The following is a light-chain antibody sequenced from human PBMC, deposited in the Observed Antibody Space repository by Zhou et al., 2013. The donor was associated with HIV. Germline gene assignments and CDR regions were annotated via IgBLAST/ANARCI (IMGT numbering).Light chain of an antibody. CDR1: QSVGSSA. CDR3: QQYVSLPQT. J-gene: IGKJ5*01. V-gene: IGKV3-20*01. CDR2: GAS. Sequence: NVLTQSPGALSLSPGQRATLSCRASQSVGSSALAWYQQKPGQAPRLLIYGASNRATGIPDRFSGSGSGTDFTLTISRLEAEDFAVYYCQQYVSLPQTFGQGTRLDIK.